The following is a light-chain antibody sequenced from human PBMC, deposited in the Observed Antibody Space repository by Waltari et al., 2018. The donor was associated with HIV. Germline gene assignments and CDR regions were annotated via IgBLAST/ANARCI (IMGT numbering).Light chain of an antibody. CDR3: QQYFSPPPLT. V-gene: IGKV1-NL1*01. J-gene: IGKJ4*01. CDR2: AAS. Sequence: DIQMTQSPSSLSASVGARVTITCRASQAISNSLAWYQQKPGKAPKLLLYAASRLESGVPSRVSGSRSGTEYAVTISSLQPEDFAVYYCQQYFSPPPLTFGGGTKVEIK. CDR1: QAISNS.